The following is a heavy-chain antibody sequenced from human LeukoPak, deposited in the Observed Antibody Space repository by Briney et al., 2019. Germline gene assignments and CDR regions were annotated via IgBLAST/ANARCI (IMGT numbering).Heavy chain of an antibody. J-gene: IGHJ6*03. CDR2: IVGDGSKT. CDR1: GFSFNNCA. V-gene: IGHV3-23*01. D-gene: IGHD2-21*01. CDR3: AKQPYNFYYLDV. Sequence: GGSLRLSCAASGFSFNNCAMTWVRQAPGKGLEWVSTIVGDGSKTYYADSVKGRFTISSDNSRTLLFLHMNSLRAEGTAVYYCAKQPYNFYYLDVWGEGTTVTV.